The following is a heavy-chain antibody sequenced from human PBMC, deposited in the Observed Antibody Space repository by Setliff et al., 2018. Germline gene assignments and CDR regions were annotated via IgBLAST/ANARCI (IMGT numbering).Heavy chain of an antibody. CDR1: GFTFSSYG. D-gene: IGHD3-22*01. V-gene: IGHV3-30*02. J-gene: IGHJ6*02. CDR3: AKDRRSSSGLAVPYYYYGMDV. Sequence: PGGSLSLSCAASGFTFSSYGMHWVRQAPGKGLEWVAFIRYDGSNKYYADSVKGRFTISRDNSKNTLYLQMNSLRAEDTAVYYCAKDRRSSSGLAVPYYYYGMDVWGQGTTVTVSS. CDR2: IRYDGSNK.